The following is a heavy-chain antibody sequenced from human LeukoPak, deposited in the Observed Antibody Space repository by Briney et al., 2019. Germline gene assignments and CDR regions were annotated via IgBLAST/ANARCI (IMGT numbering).Heavy chain of an antibody. J-gene: IGHJ5*02. CDR1: GYSFTSYW. Sequence: GESLKISCKGSGYSFTSYWIGWVRQMPGKGLGWMGIIYPGDSDTRYSPSFQGQVTISARKSISTAYLQWSSLKASDTAMYYCARRGSFRYCSGGSCPFNWFDPWGQGTVVTVSS. V-gene: IGHV5-51*01. CDR3: ARRGSFRYCSGGSCPFNWFDP. CDR2: IYPGDSDT. D-gene: IGHD2-15*01.